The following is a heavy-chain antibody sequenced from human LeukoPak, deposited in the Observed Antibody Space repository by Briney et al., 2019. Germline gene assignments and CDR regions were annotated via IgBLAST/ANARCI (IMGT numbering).Heavy chain of an antibody. CDR1: GFTFDDYD. Sequence: GSLRLSCATSGFTFDDYDMHWVRQPPGKGLEWIGEIYHSGSTNYNPSLKSRVTISVDKSKNQFSLKLSSVTAADTAVYYCATTMATIPTLFDYWGQGTLVTVSS. D-gene: IGHD5-24*01. J-gene: IGHJ4*02. CDR3: ATTMATIPTLFDY. CDR2: IYHSGST. V-gene: IGHV4-34*08.